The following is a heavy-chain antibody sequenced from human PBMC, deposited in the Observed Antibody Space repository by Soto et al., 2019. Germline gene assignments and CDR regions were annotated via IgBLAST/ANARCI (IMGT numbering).Heavy chain of an antibody. J-gene: IGHJ4*02. Sequence: GGSLRLSCAASGFTFSSYAMSWVRQAPGKGLEWVSAISGSGGSTYYADSVKGRFTISRDNSKNTLYLQMNSLRAEDTAVYYCAKTPLYYDSSGYLDYWGQGTLVTVSS. CDR3: AKTPLYYDSSGYLDY. CDR2: ISGSGGST. D-gene: IGHD3-22*01. V-gene: IGHV3-23*01. CDR1: GFTFSSYA.